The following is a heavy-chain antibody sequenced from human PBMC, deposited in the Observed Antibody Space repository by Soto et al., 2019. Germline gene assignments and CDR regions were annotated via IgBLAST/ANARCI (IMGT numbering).Heavy chain of an antibody. V-gene: IGHV3-23*01. D-gene: IGHD2-15*01. J-gene: IGHJ4*02. CDR2: ISDGGDLI. CDR3: AKRQGTGLAAKNFDF. Sequence: GGSLRLSCAASGFPFSNHAMSWVRQAPGKGLEWVSGISDGGDLIYYADSVKGRFSMSRDNSENMLYLQMTNLRAEDTAIYFCAKRQGTGLAAKNFDFWGQGTLVTVSS. CDR1: GFPFSNHA.